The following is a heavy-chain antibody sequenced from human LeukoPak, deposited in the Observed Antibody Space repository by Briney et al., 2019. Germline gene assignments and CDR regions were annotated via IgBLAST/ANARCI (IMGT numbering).Heavy chain of an antibody. D-gene: IGHD3-22*01. Sequence: SETLSLTCTVSGGSISSYYWSWIRQPPGKGLEWIGYIYYSGSTNYNPSLKSRVTISVDTSKNQFSLKLSSVTAADTAVYYCARDGRYYYDSSGYYDYYGMDVWGQGTTVTVSS. CDR2: IYYSGST. V-gene: IGHV4-59*01. CDR3: ARDGRYYYDSSGYYDYYGMDV. J-gene: IGHJ6*02. CDR1: GGSISSYY.